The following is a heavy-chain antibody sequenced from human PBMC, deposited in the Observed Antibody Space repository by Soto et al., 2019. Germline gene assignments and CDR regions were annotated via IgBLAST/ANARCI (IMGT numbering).Heavy chain of an antibody. D-gene: IGHD5-18*01. CDR1: GGSVGSGEYY. CDR3: ARDVAHGYTENV. V-gene: IGHV4-30-4*01. Sequence: QVQLQESGPGLVKPSQTLSLACTVSGGSVGSGEYYYSWIRQPPGKGLEWIGYIYDSGITNYTPYLKGRVTMSIDRSNNQVSLKLSAVTAADTAVYFCARDVAHGYTENVWGQGTMVTVSS. J-gene: IGHJ3*01. CDR2: IYDSGIT.